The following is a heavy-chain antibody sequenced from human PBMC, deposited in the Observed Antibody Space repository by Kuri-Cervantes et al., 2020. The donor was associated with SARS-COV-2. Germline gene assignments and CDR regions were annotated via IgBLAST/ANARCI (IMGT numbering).Heavy chain of an antibody. D-gene: IGHD4-11*01. CDR1: GYTITGYY. Sequence: ASVKVSCKASGYTITGYYMHWERQAPGQGLEWMGWINPNSGGTNYAQKFQGRVTMTRDTSISTAYMELSRLRSDDTAVYYCASNSNYWYYGMDVWGQGTTVTVSS. CDR2: INPNSGGT. J-gene: IGHJ6*02. CDR3: ASNSNYWYYGMDV. V-gene: IGHV1-2*02.